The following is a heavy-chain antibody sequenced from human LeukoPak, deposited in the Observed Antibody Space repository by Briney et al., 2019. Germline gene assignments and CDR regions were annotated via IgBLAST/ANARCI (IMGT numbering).Heavy chain of an antibody. D-gene: IGHD5-18*01. J-gene: IGHJ4*02. CDR2: IYTSGST. CDR3: ARDRGYSYAFDY. Sequence: SETLSLTCTVSGGSISSYYRSWIRQPAGKGLEWIGRIYTSGSTNHNPSLKSRVTISIDTSKNQFSLKLNSVTAADTAVYYCARDRGYSYAFDYWGQGTLVTVSS. CDR1: GGSISSYY. V-gene: IGHV4-4*07.